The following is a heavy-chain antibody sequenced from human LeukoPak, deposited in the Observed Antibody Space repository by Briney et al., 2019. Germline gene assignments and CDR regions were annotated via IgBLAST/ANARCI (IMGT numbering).Heavy chain of an antibody. CDR1: GITFSSYA. V-gene: IGHV3-23*01. D-gene: IGHD3-10*01. CDR2: ISGSGGST. J-gene: IGHJ4*02. Sequence: GGSLRLSCVASGITFSSYAMSWVRQAPGKGLQWVSGISGSGGSTYYADSVKGRFTISRDNSKNTLYLQMNSLRAEDTAVYYCAKGLDPYYYGSGSYCFDYWGQGTLVTVSS. CDR3: AKGLDPYYYGSGSYCFDY.